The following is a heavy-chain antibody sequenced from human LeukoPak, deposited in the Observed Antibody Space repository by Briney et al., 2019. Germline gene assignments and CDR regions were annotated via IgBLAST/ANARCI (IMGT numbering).Heavy chain of an antibody. J-gene: IGHJ4*02. V-gene: IGHV3-21*01. CDR2: FSSSSGYI. D-gene: IGHD6-6*01. CDR1: GFTFSGYR. Sequence: GGSLRLSCAASGFTFSGYRMNWVRQAPGKGLEWVSSFSSSSGYIFYADSVKGRFTISRDNAKNSLYLQMNSLRAEDTALYYCARSFPYSSSAVDYWGQGTLVTVSS. CDR3: ARSFPYSSSAVDY.